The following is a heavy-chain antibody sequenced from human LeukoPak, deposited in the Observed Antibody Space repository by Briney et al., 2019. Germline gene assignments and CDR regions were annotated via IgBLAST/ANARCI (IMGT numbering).Heavy chain of an antibody. D-gene: IGHD3-10*01. CDR2: IIPIFGTA. J-gene: IGHJ6*03. CDR3: ARGRGWFGELPPAYYYYYYMDV. Sequence: ASVKVSCKASGGTFSSYAISWVRQAPGQGLEWMGGIIPIFGTANYAQKFQGRVTITADESTSTAYMELSSLRSEDTAVYYCARGRGWFGELPPAYYYYYYMDVWGKGTTVTISS. V-gene: IGHV1-69*13. CDR1: GGTFSSYA.